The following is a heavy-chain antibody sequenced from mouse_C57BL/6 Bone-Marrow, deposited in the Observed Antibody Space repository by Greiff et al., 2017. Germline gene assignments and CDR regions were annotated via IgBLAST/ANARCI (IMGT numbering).Heavy chain of an antibody. CDR1: VFTFSDYG. CDR3: ARELTGISYYFDY. D-gene: IGHD4-1*01. V-gene: IGHV5-17*01. CDR2: ISSGSSTI. J-gene: IGHJ2*01. Sequence: EVQVVESGGGLVKPGGSLKLSCAASVFTFSDYGMHWVRQAPEKGLEWVAYISSGSSTIYYADTVKGRFTISRDNAKNTLFLQMTSLRSEDTAMYYCARELTGISYYFDYWGQGTTLTVSS.